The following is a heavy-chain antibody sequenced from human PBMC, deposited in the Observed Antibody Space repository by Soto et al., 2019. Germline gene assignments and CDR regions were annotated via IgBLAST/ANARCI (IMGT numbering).Heavy chain of an antibody. CDR1: GYTFTGYY. V-gene: IGHV1-2*04. Sequence: ASVKVSCKASGYTFTGYYMHWVRQAPGQGLEWMGWINPNSGGTNYAQKFQGWVTMTRDTSISTAYMELSRLRSDDTAVYYCARGSSGVLRFLHRTLNWFDPWGQGTLVTVSS. D-gene: IGHD3-3*01. CDR3: ARGSSGVLRFLHRTLNWFDP. J-gene: IGHJ5*02. CDR2: INPNSGGT.